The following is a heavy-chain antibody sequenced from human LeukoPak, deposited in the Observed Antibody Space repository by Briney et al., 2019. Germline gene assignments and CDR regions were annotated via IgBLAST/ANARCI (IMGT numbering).Heavy chain of an antibody. V-gene: IGHV5-51*01. Sequence: GESLKISCKGSGYSFISYWIGWVRQMPGKGLEWMGIIYPGDSDTRYSPSFQGQVTISADKSISTAYLQWSSLRASDTAMYYCARPTVLRGYSGYDLNFDYWGQGTLVTVSS. CDR1: GYSFISYW. CDR3: ARPTVLRGYSGYDLNFDY. D-gene: IGHD5-12*01. J-gene: IGHJ4*02. CDR2: IYPGDSDT.